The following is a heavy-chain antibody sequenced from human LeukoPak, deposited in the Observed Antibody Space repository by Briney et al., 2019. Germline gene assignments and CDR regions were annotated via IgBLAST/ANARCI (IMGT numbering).Heavy chain of an antibody. V-gene: IGHV3-7*03. CDR1: GFTFSSYW. CDR2: IKQDGSEK. Sequence: GGSLRLSCTASGFTFSSYWMSWARQAPGEGLEWVANIKQDGSEKYYVDSVKGRFTISRDNAKNSLYLQMNSLRAEDTALYYCARDRLVRGVALTGFDYWGQGTLVTVSS. CDR3: ARDRLVRGVALTGFDY. J-gene: IGHJ4*02. D-gene: IGHD3-10*01.